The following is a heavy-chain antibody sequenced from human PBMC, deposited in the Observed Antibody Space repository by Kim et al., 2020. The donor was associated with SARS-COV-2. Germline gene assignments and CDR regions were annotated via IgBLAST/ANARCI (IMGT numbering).Heavy chain of an antibody. V-gene: IGHV7-4-1*02. CDR1: GYTFTEYA. CDR3: MRVSNRYFDY. Sequence: ASVKVSCKTSGYTFTEYAVVWVRQAPGQGLEWMGWINTNTGNPTYVQGFTGRFVFSLDTSVTTAYLHVNSLRTEDTAMYYCMRVSNRYFDYWGQGTQVTVAS. CDR2: INTNTGNP. J-gene: IGHJ4*02.